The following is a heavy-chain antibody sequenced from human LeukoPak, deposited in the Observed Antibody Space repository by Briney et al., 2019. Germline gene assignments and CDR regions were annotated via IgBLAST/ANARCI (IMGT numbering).Heavy chain of an antibody. D-gene: IGHD1-26*01. CDR3: ARDLGATAFDY. V-gene: IGHV3-21*01. CDR2: ISSSSSYI. J-gene: IGHJ4*02. CDR1: GFTFSSYG. Sequence: GGSLRLSCAASGFTFSSYGMNWVRQAPGKGLEWVSFISSSSSYIYYADSVKGRFTISRDNAKNSLYLQMNSLRAEDTAVYYCARDLGATAFDYWGQGTLVTVSS.